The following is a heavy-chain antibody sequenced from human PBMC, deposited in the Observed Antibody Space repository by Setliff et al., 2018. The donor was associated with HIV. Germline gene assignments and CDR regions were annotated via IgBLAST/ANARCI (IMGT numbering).Heavy chain of an antibody. V-gene: IGHV4-4*09. D-gene: IGHD3-10*01. CDR1: GGSISNYY. J-gene: IGHJ6*02. CDR3: ARTFGDLKHYNYYYTIDV. CDR2: IYTSGST. Sequence: PSETLSLTCTVSGGSISNYYWIWIRQPQGKGLEWIGHIYTSGSTNYNPSLKSRVTISVDTSKNKFPLRLSSVTAADTAVYYCARTFGDLKHYNYYYTIDVWGQGTTVTV.